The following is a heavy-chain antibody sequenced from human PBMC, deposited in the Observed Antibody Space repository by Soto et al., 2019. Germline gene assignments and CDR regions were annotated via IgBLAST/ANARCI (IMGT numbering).Heavy chain of an antibody. CDR3: ARDSTIFGVVRAPNAPSYGMDV. CDR1: GYTFTSYY. D-gene: IGHD3-3*01. V-gene: IGHV1-46*01. CDR2: INPSGGST. J-gene: IGHJ6*02. Sequence: ASVKVSCKASGYTFTSYYMHWVRQAPGQGLEWMGIINPSGGSTSYAQKFQGRVTMTRDTSTSTVYMELSSLRSEDTAVYYCARDSTIFGVVRAPNAPSYGMDVWGQGTTVTVSS.